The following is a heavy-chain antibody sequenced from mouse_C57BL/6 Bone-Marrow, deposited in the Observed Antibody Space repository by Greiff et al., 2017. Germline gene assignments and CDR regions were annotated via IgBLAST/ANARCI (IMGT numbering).Heavy chain of an antibody. J-gene: IGHJ3*01. Sequence: QVQLKQSGAELMKPGASVKLSCKATGYTFTGYWIEWVKQRPGHGLEWIGEILPGSGSTNYNEKFKGKATFTADTSSNTAYMQLSSLTTEDSAIYYCATLGGYDYDGAPWFAYWGQGILVTVSA. CDR3: ATLGGYDYDGAPWFAY. V-gene: IGHV1-9*01. CDR2: ILPGSGST. CDR1: GYTFTGYW. D-gene: IGHD2-4*01.